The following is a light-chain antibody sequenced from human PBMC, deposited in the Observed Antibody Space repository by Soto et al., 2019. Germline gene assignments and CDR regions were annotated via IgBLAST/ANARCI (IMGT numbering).Light chain of an antibody. CDR1: SSNIGNNY. CDR3: GTWDSSLXAYV. CDR2: ENN. V-gene: IGLV1-51*01. Sequence: QSFLTQPPSVSAAPVQKVTISCSGSSSNIGNNYVSWYQQLPGTAPKLLIYENNKRPSWIPYRFSDSKSGTSATLGINGLQNGDEDDYYCGTWDSSLXAYVVGTGTKVXVX. J-gene: IGLJ1*01.